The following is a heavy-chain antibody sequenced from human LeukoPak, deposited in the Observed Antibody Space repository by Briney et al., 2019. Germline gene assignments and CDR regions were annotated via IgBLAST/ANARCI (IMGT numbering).Heavy chain of an antibody. J-gene: IGHJ4*02. V-gene: IGHV4-4*08. Sequence: PSETLSLTCAVYGGSFSGYYWSWIRQPPGKGLEWIGRIYTSGSTNYNPSLKSRVTISVATSKNQFSLKLSSVTAADTAVYYCAGSGSYSMYYFDYWGQGTLVTVSS. D-gene: IGHD1-26*01. CDR1: GGSFSGYY. CDR3: AGSGSYSMYYFDY. CDR2: IYTSGST.